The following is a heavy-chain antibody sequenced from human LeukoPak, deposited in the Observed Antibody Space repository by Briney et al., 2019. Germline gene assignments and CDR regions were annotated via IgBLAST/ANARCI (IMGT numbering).Heavy chain of an antibody. Sequence: GGSLRLSCAASGFTFSSYAMSWVRQAPGKGLEWVSAISGSGGSTYYADSVKGRFPIPRDNSKNTLSLQMNSLRAEDTAVYYCAKAHTNYYYYYMDVWGKGTTVTVSS. CDR3: AKAHTNYYYYYMDV. CDR1: GFTFSSYA. V-gene: IGHV3-23*01. CDR2: ISGSGGST. J-gene: IGHJ6*03.